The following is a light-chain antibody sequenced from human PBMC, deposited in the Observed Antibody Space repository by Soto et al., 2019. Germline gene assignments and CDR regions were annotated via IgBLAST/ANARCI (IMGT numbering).Light chain of an antibody. V-gene: IGKV1-5*03. CDR2: KAS. CDR3: QQYNSCTT. Sequence: DIQMTQSPSTLSASVGDRVTITCRASQSISSWLAWYQQKPGKAPKLLIYKASSLESGVPSRFSGSGSGTEFTLTISSLQPDYFATYYCQQYNSCTTFGQGTKVEIK. CDR1: QSISSW. J-gene: IGKJ1*01.